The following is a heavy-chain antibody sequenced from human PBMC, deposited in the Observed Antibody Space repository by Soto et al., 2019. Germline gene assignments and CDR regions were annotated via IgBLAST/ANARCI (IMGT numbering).Heavy chain of an antibody. J-gene: IGHJ4*02. D-gene: IGHD4-17*01. V-gene: IGHV4-61*01. CDR3: ARGRGEYGDPYFDY. CDR1: GGSVSRGSYY. CDR2: VYYSGSP. Sequence: SETLSLTCTVSGGSVSRGSYYWSWIRQPPGKGLEWIGYVYYSGSPNYSPSLRSRVTISVDTSKNQFALNLNSVTPADTAVYYCARGRGEYGDPYFDYWGQGTLVTVSS.